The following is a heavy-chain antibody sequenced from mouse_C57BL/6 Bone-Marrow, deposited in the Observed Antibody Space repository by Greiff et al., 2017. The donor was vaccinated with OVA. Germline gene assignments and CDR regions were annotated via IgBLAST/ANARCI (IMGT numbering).Heavy chain of an antibody. J-gene: IGHJ2*01. V-gene: IGHV1-5*01. Sequence: VHVKQSGTVLARPGASVKMSCKTSGYTFTSYWMHWVKQRPGQGLEWIGAIYPGNSDTSYNQKFKGKAKLTAVTSASTAYMELSSLTNEDSAVYYCTRKRYRGYFDYWGQGTTLTVSS. D-gene: IGHD3-1*01. CDR1: GYTFTSYW. CDR2: IYPGNSDT. CDR3: TRKRYRGYFDY.